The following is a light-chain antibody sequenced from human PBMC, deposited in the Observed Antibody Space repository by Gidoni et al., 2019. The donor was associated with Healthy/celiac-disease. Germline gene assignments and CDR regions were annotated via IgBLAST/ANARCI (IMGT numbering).Light chain of an antibody. V-gene: IGKV1-5*03. J-gene: IGKJ1*01. CDR2: KAS. CDR1: QSISSW. CDR3: QQYNSYRVT. Sequence: DIQMNQSPSTLSASVGDRVTITCRASQSISSWMAWYQQKPGKAPKLLIYKASSLESGVPSRFRCSGSWTEFTLTISSLQPDDFATYYCQQYNSYRVTFGQGTKVEIK.